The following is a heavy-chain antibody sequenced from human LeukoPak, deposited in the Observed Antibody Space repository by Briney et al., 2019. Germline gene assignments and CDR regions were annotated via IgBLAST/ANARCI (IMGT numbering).Heavy chain of an antibody. D-gene: IGHD2-21*02. CDR2: ISSSSSYI. V-gene: IGHV3-21*01. CDR3: ARDTGYCGGDCYGRAEYFQH. CDR1: GFTFRSYS. Sequence: GGSLRLSCAASGFTFRSYSMNWVRQAPGKGLEWVSSISSSSSYIYYADSVKGRFTISRDNAKNSLYLQMNSLRAEDTAVYYCARDTGYCGGDCYGRAEYFQHWGQGTLVTVSS. J-gene: IGHJ1*01.